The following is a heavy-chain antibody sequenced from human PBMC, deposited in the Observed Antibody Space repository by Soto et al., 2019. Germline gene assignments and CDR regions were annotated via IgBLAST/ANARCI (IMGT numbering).Heavy chain of an antibody. CDR3: ARATFGVVIYYYGMDV. V-gene: IGHV4-61*01. Sequence: PSETLSLTCTVSGGSVSSGSYYWSWIRQPPGKGLEWIGYIYYSGSTNYNPSLKSRVTISVDTSKNQFSLKLSSVTAADTAVYYCARATFGVVIYYYGMDVWGQGTTVTV. CDR2: IYYSGST. J-gene: IGHJ6*02. CDR1: GGSVSSGSYY. D-gene: IGHD3-3*01.